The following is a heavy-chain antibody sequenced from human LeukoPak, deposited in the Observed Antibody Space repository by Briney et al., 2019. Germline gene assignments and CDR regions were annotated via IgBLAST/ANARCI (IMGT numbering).Heavy chain of an antibody. CDR3: ASRYSTGLHFDF. J-gene: IGHJ4*02. V-gene: IGHV4-39*07. D-gene: IGHD2-8*02. Sequence: PSETLSLTCAVSGGSISSGGYYWGWIRQPPGKGLEWIGTIYYSGTTYYNPSLKSRVAISVDTSRNQFSLRLNSITAADTAVYYCASRYSTGLHFDFWGQGTLVPVSS. CDR1: GGSISSGGYY. CDR2: IYYSGTT.